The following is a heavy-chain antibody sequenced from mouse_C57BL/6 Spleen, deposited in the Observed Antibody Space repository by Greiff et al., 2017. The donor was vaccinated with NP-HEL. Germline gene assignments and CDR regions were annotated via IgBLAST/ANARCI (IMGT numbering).Heavy chain of an antibody. V-gene: IGHV1-54*01. CDR1: GYAFTNYL. Sequence: VQLQQSGAELVRPGTSVKVSCKASGYAFTNYLIEWVKQRPGQGLEWIGVINPGSGGTNYNEKFKGKATLTADKSSSTAYMQLSSLTSEDSAVYFCARGYYGYDDYAVDYWGQGTSVTVSS. D-gene: IGHD2-2*01. CDR3: ARGYYGYDDYAVDY. CDR2: INPGSGGT. J-gene: IGHJ4*01.